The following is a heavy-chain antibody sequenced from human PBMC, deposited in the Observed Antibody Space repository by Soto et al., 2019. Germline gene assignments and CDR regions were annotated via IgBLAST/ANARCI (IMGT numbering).Heavy chain of an antibody. CDR3: GRHGNYDIGWFDP. CDR1: GASISSGDDY. J-gene: IGHJ5*02. Sequence: SETLSLTCTVSGASISSGDDYWSWIRQPPGKGLEWIGYTHYSGSVNYNPSLKSRVTLSADAYRSHVAMILKSVTAADTAVYYCGRHGNYDIGWFDPWGQG. D-gene: IGHD3-9*01. V-gene: IGHV4-30-4*01. CDR2: THYSGSV.